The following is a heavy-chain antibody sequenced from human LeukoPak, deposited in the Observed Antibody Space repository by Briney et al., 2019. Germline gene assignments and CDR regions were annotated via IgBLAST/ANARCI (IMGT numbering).Heavy chain of an antibody. CDR1: GYTFTSYG. D-gene: IGHD6-13*01. J-gene: IGHJ5*02. CDR2: ISAYNSNT. CDR3: AREYSSSWGLGNWFDP. Sequence: ASVKVSCKASGYTFTSYGISWVRQAPGQGLEWMGWISAYNSNTNYAQKLQGRVTMTTDTSTSTAYMELRSLRSDDTAVYYYAREYSSSWGLGNWFDPWGQGTQVTVSS. V-gene: IGHV1-18*01.